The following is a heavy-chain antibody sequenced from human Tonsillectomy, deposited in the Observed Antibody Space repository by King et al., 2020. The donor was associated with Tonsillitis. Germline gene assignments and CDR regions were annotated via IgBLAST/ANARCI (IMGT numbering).Heavy chain of an antibody. V-gene: IGHV3-30*18. CDR2: ISYDGSNK. D-gene: IGHD4-17*01. CDR1: GFTFSNYG. Sequence: VQLVESGGGVVQPGRSLRLSCAASGFTFSNYGMHWVRQAPGKGLEWAAVISYDGSNKYYADFVKGRFTISRDNSKNTLYLQMNSLRTEDTAVYSCANEGAETTLGGYFDYWGQGTLVTVSS. J-gene: IGHJ4*02. CDR3: ANEGAETTLGGYFDY.